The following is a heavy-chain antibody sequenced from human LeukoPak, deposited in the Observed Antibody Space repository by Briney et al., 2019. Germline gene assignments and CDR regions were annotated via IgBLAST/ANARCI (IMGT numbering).Heavy chain of an antibody. Sequence: SETLSLTCTASGGSISSYYWSWIRQPPGKGLEWIGYIYYSGSTNYNPSLKSRVTISVDTSKNQSSLKLSSVTAADTAVYYCASGLVGATEGAFDYWGQGTLVTVSS. J-gene: IGHJ4*02. CDR3: ASGLVGATEGAFDY. V-gene: IGHV4-59*08. CDR2: IYYSGST. D-gene: IGHD1-26*01. CDR1: GGSISSYY.